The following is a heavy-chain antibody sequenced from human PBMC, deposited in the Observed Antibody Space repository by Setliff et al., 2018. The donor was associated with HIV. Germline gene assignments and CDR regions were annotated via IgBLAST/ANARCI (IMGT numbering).Heavy chain of an antibody. Sequence: PSETLSLTCAVYGGSFSGYYWSWIRQPPGKGLEWIGEINHSGSTNYNPSLKSRVTISVDTSKNQFSLKLSSVTAADTAVYYCARRPGGSYRNYYYYYYMDVWGKGTTVTVSS. V-gene: IGHV4-34*01. CDR3: ARRPGGSYRNYYYYYYMDV. J-gene: IGHJ6*03. D-gene: IGHD3-16*02. CDR2: INHSGST. CDR1: GGSFSGYY.